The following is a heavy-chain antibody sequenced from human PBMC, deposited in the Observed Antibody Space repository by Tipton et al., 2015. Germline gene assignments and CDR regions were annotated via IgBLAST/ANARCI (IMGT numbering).Heavy chain of an antibody. V-gene: IGHV4-39*01. CDR3: ASPSLPHDRGDYYFQS. D-gene: IGHD2-21*02. CDR2: LYFSGST. Sequence: TLSLTCTVSGGSISSSSYYWAWIRQPPGKGLEWIGSLYFSGSTYYNPSLKSRVTISLDRFKNQFSLKLSSVTAADTAVYYCASPSLPHDRGDYYFQSWGQGSLVTVSS. CDR1: GGSISSSSYY. J-gene: IGHJ4*02.